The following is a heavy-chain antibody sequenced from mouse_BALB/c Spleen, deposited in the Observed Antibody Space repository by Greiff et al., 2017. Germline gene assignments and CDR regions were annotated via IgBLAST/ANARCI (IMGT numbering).Heavy chain of an antibody. D-gene: IGHD2-3*01. CDR1: GYTFTSYW. Sequence: VQLQQSGAELAKPGASVKMSCKASGYTFTSYWMHWVKQRPGQGLEWIGYINPSTGYTEYNQKFKDKATLTADKSSSTAYMQLSSLTSEDSAVYYCARERDGYYWYFDVWGAGTTVTVSS. J-gene: IGHJ1*01. CDR2: INPSTGYT. CDR3: ARERDGYYWYFDV. V-gene: IGHV1-7*01.